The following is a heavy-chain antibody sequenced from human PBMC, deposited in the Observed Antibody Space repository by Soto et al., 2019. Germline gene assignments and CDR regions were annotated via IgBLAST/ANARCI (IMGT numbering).Heavy chain of an antibody. CDR2: IYYSGST. CDR1: GGSISSYY. Sequence: QVQLQESGPGLVKPSETLSLTCTVSGGSISSYYWSWIRQPPGKGLEWIGYIYYSGSTNYNPSLKSRVTIAVDTSKNQFSLKLSSVTAADTAVYYCASFDDYFDYWGQGTLVTVSS. J-gene: IGHJ4*02. CDR3: ASFDDYFDY. V-gene: IGHV4-59*01.